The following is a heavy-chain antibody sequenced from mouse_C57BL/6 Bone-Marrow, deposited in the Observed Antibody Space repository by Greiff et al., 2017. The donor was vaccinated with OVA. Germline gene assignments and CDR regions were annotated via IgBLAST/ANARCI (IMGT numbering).Heavy chain of an antibody. Sequence: QVKLMESGPGLVQPSQSLSITCTVSGFSLTSYGVHWVRQSPGKGLEWLGVIWSGGSTDYNAAFISRLSISKDNSKSQVFFKMNSLQADDTAIYYCARNRGLQGDYFDYWGQGTTLTVSS. CDR1: GFSLTSYG. CDR3: ARNRGLQGDYFDY. CDR2: IWSGGST. J-gene: IGHJ2*01. D-gene: IGHD2-4*01. V-gene: IGHV2-2*01.